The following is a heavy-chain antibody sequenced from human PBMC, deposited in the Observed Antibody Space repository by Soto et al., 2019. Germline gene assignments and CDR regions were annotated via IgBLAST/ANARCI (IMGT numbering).Heavy chain of an antibody. D-gene: IGHD3-3*01. J-gene: IGHJ3*02. CDR2: IYYSGST. Sequence: SETLSLTCTVSGGSISSGGYYWSWIRQHPGKGLEWIGYIYYSGSTYYNPSLKSRVTISVDTSKNQFSLKLSSVTAADTAVYYCASLTYYDFWSGYFGPFDIWGQGTMVT. V-gene: IGHV4-31*03. CDR1: GGSISSGGYY. CDR3: ASLTYYDFWSGYFGPFDI.